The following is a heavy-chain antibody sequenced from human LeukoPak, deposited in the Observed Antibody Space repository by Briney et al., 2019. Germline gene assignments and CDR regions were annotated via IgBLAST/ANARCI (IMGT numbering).Heavy chain of an antibody. CDR3: AAVGYGDYVTYYGMDV. J-gene: IGHJ6*02. D-gene: IGHD4-17*01. CDR1: GYTFTGYY. CDR2: IVVGSGNT. Sequence: SVKVSCKASGYTFTGYYIHWVRQAPGQGLEWIGWIVVGSGNTNYAQKFQERVTITRDMSTSTAYMELSSLRSEDTAMYYCAAVGYGDYVTYYGMDVWGQGTTVTVSS. V-gene: IGHV1-58*02.